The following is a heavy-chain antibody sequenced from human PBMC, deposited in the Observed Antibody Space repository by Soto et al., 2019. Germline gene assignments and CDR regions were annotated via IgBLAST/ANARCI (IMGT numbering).Heavy chain of an antibody. CDR3: ARGALTLPDFDY. J-gene: IGHJ4*02. Sequence: ETLSLTCTVSGGSISSYYWNWIRQPPGKGLEWIGYIYYSGSTNYNPSLKSRVTISVDTSKNQFSLKLSSVTAADTAVYYCARGALTLPDFDYWGQGTLVTVSS. V-gene: IGHV4-59*08. CDR1: GGSISSYY. D-gene: IGHD1-26*01. CDR2: IYYSGST.